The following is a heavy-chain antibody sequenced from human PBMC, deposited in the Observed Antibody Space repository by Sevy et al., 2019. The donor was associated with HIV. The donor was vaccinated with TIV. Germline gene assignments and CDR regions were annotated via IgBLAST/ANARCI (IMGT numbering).Heavy chain of an antibody. J-gene: IGHJ4*02. CDR1: GFTFSNAW. CDR2: IKSKTDGGTT. D-gene: IGHD3-3*01. V-gene: IGHV3-15*01. CDR3: FSDGGYYDCWSGYERTDY. Sequence: GGSLRLSCAASGFTFSNAWMSWVRQAPGKGLEWVGRIKSKTDGGTTDYAAPVKGRFTISRDDSKNTLYLQMNSLKTEDTAVYYCFSDGGYYDCWSGYERTDYWGQGTLVTVSS.